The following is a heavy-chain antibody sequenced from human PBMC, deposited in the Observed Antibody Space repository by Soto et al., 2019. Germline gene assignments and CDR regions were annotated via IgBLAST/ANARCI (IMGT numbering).Heavy chain of an antibody. Sequence: QVQLVQSGAEVKKPGSSVRISCTASGVAFSNYTFTWVRRAPGQGLEWMGRVIPLLDATNYAEKFQDRVTITADRSTSTAYMELSGLKSEDSAIYFSASGKSQMTQDRMGFYYYMDVWGKGTTVTVSS. J-gene: IGHJ6*03. D-gene: IGHD2-15*01. CDR3: ASGKSQMTQDRMGFYYYMDV. V-gene: IGHV1-69*08. CDR2: VIPLLDAT. CDR1: GVAFSNYT.